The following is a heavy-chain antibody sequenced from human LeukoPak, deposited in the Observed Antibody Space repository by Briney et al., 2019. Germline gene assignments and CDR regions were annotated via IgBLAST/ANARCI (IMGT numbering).Heavy chain of an antibody. CDR2: IIPILGIA. J-gene: IGHJ4*02. D-gene: IGHD4-17*01. Sequence: ASVKVSCKASGYTFTGYYMHWVRQAPGQGLEWMGRIIPILGIANYAQKFQGRVTITADKSTSTAYMELSSLRSEDTAVYYCARDRLHDYGDYYFDYWGQGTLVTVSS. V-gene: IGHV1-69*04. CDR3: ARDRLHDYGDYYFDY. CDR1: GYTFTGYY.